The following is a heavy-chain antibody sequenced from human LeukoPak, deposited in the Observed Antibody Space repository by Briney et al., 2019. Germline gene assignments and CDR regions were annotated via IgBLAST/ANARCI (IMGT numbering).Heavy chain of an antibody. CDR2: ISDSGGAT. Sequence: GGTLRLSCAASGFTFSSYGMSWVRQAPGKGLEWVSAISDSGGATYYADSVKGRFTISRDNSKNTLYLQVNSLRSDDTAVYYCAKVAVGWVAFEYWGQGTLVTVSS. V-gene: IGHV3-23*01. CDR3: AKVAVGWVAFEY. CDR1: GFTFSSYG. D-gene: IGHD2-15*01. J-gene: IGHJ4*02.